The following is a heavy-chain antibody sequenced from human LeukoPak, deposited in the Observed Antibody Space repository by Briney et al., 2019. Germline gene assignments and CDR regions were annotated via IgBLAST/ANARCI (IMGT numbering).Heavy chain of an antibody. V-gene: IGHV4-61*08. J-gene: IGHJ6*02. CDR2: IYYSGST. CDR3: ARLTMVRGVIINYYGMDV. CDR1: GGSISSGGYY. Sequence: PSETLSLTCTVSGGSISSGGYYWSWIRQPPGKGLEWIGYIYYSGSTNYNPSLKSRVTISVDTSKNQFSLKLSSVTAADTAVYYCARLTMVRGVIINYYGMDVWGQGTTVTVSS. D-gene: IGHD3-10*01.